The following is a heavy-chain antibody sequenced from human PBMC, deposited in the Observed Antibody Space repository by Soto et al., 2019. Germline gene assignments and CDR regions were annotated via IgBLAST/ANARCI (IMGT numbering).Heavy chain of an antibody. J-gene: IGHJ6*02. V-gene: IGHV4-4*02. Sequence: QVQLQESGPGLVKPSGTLSLTCAVSSGSISNDNWWNWVRQPPGKGLEWIGEIYRSGSTNYNPSLKSRVTRSLDKSTNQFSLQLSSVTAADTAVYYCATNSYYSLGVWGQGTTVTVSS. CDR2: IYRSGST. CDR1: SGSISNDNW. CDR3: ATNSYYSLGV.